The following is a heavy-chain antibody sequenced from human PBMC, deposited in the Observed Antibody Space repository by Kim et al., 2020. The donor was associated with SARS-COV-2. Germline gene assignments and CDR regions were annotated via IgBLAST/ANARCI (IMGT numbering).Heavy chain of an antibody. V-gene: IGHV3-21*01. CDR2: ISTGSTYI. J-gene: IGHJ6*03. CDR1: GFTFSSYS. Sequence: GGSLRLSCAASGFTFSSYSMTWVRQAPGKGLEWVSSISTGSTYISEADSVKGRVTISRDNAKNSLYLQMNILRAEDTAVYYCERVHCNRGDCHTYNYDY. CDR3: ERVHCNRGDCHTYNYDY. D-gene: IGHD2-2*01.